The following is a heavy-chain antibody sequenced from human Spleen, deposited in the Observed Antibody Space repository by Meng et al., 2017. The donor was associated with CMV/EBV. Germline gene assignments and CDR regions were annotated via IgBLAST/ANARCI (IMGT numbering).Heavy chain of an antibody. Sequence: GSLRLSCTVSGGSISSSSYYWGWIRQPPGKGLEWIGSIYYSGSTYYHPSLKSRVTISVDTSKNQFSLKLSSVTAADTAVYYCARDLSSGQGTLVTVSS. V-gene: IGHV4-39*07. J-gene: IGHJ5*02. D-gene: IGHD3-16*01. CDR2: IYYSGST. CDR3: ARDLS. CDR1: GGSISSSSYY.